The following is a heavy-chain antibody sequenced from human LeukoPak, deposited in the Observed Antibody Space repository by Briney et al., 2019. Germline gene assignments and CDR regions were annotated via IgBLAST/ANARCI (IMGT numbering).Heavy chain of an antibody. CDR1: GYTFTRYG. D-gene: IGHD7-27*01. V-gene: IGHV1-18*01. Sequence: GASVKVSCKASGYTFTRYGISWVRQAPGQGLEWMGWISAYNGNTNYAQKLQGRVTMTTDTSTSTAYMELRSLRSDDTAVYYCARVRAPWGYYYYYGMDVWGQGTTVTVSS. J-gene: IGHJ6*02. CDR3: ARVRAPWGYYYYYGMDV. CDR2: ISAYNGNT.